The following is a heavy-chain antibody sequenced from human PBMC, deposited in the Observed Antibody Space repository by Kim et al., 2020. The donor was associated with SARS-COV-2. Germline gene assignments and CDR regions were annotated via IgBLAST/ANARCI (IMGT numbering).Heavy chain of an antibody. CDR3: ATAERTDAEFDF. D-gene: IGHD1-1*01. J-gene: IGHJ4*02. Sequence: YSPQLQRRATITRDTSASTAYMELSSLRSEDLAVYFCATAERTDAEFDFWGQGTLVTVSS. V-gene: IGHV1-3*01.